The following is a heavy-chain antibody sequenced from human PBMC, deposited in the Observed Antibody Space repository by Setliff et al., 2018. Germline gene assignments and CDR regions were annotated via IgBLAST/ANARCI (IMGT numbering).Heavy chain of an antibody. CDR2: ISSSGSTI. D-gene: IGHD2-15*01. V-gene: IGHV3-11*04. CDR3: AKGGALLYYFDF. CDR1: GFTFSDYY. J-gene: IGHJ4*02. Sequence: GGSLRLSCAASGFTFSDYYMSWIRQAPGKGLEWVSYISSSGSTIYYADSVKGRFTISRDNSKNTVYLQMNSLRAEDTAVYYCAKGGALLYYFDFWGQGTLVTVSS.